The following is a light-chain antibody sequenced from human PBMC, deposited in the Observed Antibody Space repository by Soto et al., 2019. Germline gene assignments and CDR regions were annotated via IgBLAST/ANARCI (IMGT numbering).Light chain of an antibody. CDR3: QQSYSTPLT. CDR2: AAS. V-gene: IGKV1-39*01. CDR1: QSISSY. J-gene: IGKJ4*01. Sequence: IQLYKSPSVLYAYVGYRFTITCQSSQSISSYLNWYQQKPGKAPKLLIYAASSLQSGVPSRFSGSGSGTDFTLTISSLQPEDFATYHCQQSYSTPLTFGGGTNVAIK.